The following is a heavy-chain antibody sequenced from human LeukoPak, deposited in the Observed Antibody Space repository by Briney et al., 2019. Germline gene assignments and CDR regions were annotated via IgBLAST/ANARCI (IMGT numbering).Heavy chain of an antibody. CDR1: GYTFTSYG. CDR2: ISAYNGNT. D-gene: IGHD3-22*01. V-gene: IGHV1-18*01. J-gene: IGHJ5*02. Sequence: ASVKVSCKASGYTFTSYGISWVRQAPGQGLEWMGWISAYNGNTNYAQKLQGRVTMTTDTSTSTAYMELRSLRSDDTAVYYCARDLSHYYEENWFDPWGQGTLVTVSS. CDR3: ARDLSHYYEENWFDP.